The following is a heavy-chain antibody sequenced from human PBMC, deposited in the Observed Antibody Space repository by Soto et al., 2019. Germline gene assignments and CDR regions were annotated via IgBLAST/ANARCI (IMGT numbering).Heavy chain of an antibody. V-gene: IGHV3-30-3*01. D-gene: IGHD2-2*01. CDR1: GFTFSSYA. J-gene: IGHJ6*02. CDR3: ARDDSPRYCSSTSCYASYYYYYGMDV. CDR2: ISYDGSNK. Sequence: GGSLRLSCAASGFTFSSYAMHWVRQAPGKGLEWVAVISYDGSNKYYADSVKGRFTISRDNSKNTLYLQMNSLRAEDTAVYYCARDDSPRYCSSTSCYASYYYYYGMDVWGQGTTVTVSS.